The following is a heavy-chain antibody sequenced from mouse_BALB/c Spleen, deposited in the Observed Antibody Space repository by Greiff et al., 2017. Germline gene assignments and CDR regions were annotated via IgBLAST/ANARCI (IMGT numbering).Heavy chain of an antibody. J-gene: IGHJ3*01. Sequence: VQLHQSGPELVKPGASVKMSCKASGYTFTSYVMHWVKQKPGQGLEWIGYINPYNDGTKYNEKFKGKATLTSDKSSSTAYMELSSLTSEDSAVYYCARGDTTATFAYWGQGTLVTVSA. D-gene: IGHD1-2*01. V-gene: IGHV1-14*01. CDR2: INPYNDGT. CDR1: GYTFTSYV. CDR3: ARGDTTATFAY.